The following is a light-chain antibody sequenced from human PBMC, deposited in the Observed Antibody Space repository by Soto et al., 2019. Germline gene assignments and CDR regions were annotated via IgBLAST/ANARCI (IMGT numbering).Light chain of an antibody. J-gene: IGLJ3*02. Sequence: QSALTQPPSVSGSPGQSVTISCTATSSDVGDYEHVSWYQQAPGTAPKLIIFDVTNRPSGVSDRFSGSRSGNTASLTISGLQAEDESDYYCSSYTSSTTWVFGGGTKLTVL. CDR1: SSDVGDYEH. V-gene: IGLV2-18*02. CDR3: SSYTSSTTWV. CDR2: DVT.